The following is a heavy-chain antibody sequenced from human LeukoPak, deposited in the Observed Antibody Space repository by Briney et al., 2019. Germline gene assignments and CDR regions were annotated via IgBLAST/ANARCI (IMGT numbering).Heavy chain of an antibody. Sequence: GGSLRLSCAASGFTFSSYSMNWVRQAPGKGLEWVSYISSSSSTIYYADSVKGRFTISRDSAKNSLYLQMNSLRAEDTAVYYCARELMVRGVRYYYGMDVWGQGTTVTVSS. D-gene: IGHD3-10*01. CDR1: GFTFSSYS. J-gene: IGHJ6*02. V-gene: IGHV3-48*04. CDR2: ISSSSSTI. CDR3: ARELMVRGVRYYYGMDV.